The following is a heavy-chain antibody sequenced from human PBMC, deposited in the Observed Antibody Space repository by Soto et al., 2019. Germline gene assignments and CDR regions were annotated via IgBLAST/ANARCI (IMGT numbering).Heavy chain of an antibody. D-gene: IGHD3-9*01. J-gene: IGHJ4*02. CDR3: ARDRGYDILTGYYDGGGNFDY. CDR2: ISSSSSTI. Sequence: GGSLRLSCAASGFTFSSYSMNWVRQAPGKGLEWVSYISSSSSTIYYADSVKGRFTISRDNAKNSLYLQMNSLRAEDTAVYYCARDRGYDILTGYYDGGGNFDYWGQGTLVTVSS. V-gene: IGHV3-48*01. CDR1: GFTFSSYS.